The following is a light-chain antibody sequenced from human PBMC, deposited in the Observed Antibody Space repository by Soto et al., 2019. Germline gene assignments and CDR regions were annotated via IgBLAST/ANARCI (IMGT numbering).Light chain of an antibody. J-gene: IGLJ1*01. V-gene: IGLV1-44*01. Sequence: LTQPPSASGTPGQRVTISCSGSSSNIGSNTVNWYQQLPGTAPKLLIYSNNQRPSGVPDRFSGSKSGTSASLAISGLQSEDEADYYCAAWDDSLNGPVFGTGTKVTVL. CDR2: SNN. CDR3: AAWDDSLNGPV. CDR1: SSNIGSNT.